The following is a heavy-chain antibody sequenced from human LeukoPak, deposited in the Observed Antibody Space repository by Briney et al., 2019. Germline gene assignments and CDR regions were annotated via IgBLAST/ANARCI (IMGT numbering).Heavy chain of an antibody. CDR2: IYYSGST. CDR3: ARHATLGIPVPWYFDY. CDR1: VGSISSSSYY. J-gene: IGHJ4*02. Sequence: PETLSLTCTVSVGSISSSSYYSGWIRHPPGKWLEWIGCIYYSGSTYYNPSLKSRVTISVDTSKNQFSLKLSSVTAADTAVYYCARHATLGIPVPWYFDYWGQGTLVTVSS. V-gene: IGHV4-39*01. D-gene: IGHD7-27*01.